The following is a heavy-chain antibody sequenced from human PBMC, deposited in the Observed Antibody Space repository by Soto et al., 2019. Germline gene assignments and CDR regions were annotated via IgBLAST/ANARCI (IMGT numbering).Heavy chain of an antibody. V-gene: IGHV3-9*01. CDR3: AKDLRGGSSSWFDY. D-gene: IGHD6-13*01. CDR1: GFTFDDYA. J-gene: IGHJ4*02. CDR2: ISWNSDSI. Sequence: GGSLRLSCAASGFTFDDYAMHWVRQAPGKGLEWVSGISWNSDSIGYADSVKGRFTISRDNAKNSLYLQMNSLRAEDTALYYCAKDLRGGSSSWFDYWGQGTLVTVSS.